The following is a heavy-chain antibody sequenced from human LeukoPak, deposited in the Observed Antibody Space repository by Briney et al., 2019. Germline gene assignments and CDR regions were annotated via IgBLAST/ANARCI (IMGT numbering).Heavy chain of an antibody. CDR2: ISGSGGST. J-gene: IGHJ6*03. V-gene: IGHV3-23*01. CDR3: TTVVRYSSGWYVFDYYYMDV. D-gene: IGHD6-19*01. Sequence: GGSLRLSCAASGFTFSSYGMSWVRQAPGKGLEWVSAISGSGGSTYYADSVKGRFTISRDNSKNTLYLQMNSLKTEDTAVYYCTTVVRYSSGWYVFDYYYMDVWGKGTTVTISS. CDR1: GFTFSSYG.